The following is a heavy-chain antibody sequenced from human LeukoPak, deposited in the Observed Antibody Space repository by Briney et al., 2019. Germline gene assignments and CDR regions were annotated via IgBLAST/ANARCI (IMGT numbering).Heavy chain of an antibody. Sequence: PSETLSLTCAVYGGSFSGYYWSWIRQPPGKGLEWIGEINHSGSTNYNPSLKSRVTISVDTSKNQFSLKLSSVTAADTAVYYCARGLSPYYYYYMDVWGEGTTVTVSS. CDR1: GGSFSGYY. CDR2: INHSGST. D-gene: IGHD3-16*02. J-gene: IGHJ6*03. CDR3: ARGLSPYYYYYMDV. V-gene: IGHV4-34*01.